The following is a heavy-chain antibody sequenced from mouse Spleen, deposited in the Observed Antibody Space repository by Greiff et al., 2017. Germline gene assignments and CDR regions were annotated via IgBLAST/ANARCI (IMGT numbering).Heavy chain of an antibody. CDR2: IDPETGGT. CDR1: GYTFTDYE. Sequence: QVQLQQSGAELVRPGASVTLSCKASGYTFTDYEMHWVKQTPVHGLEWIGAIDPETGGTAYNQKFKGKAILTADKSSSTAYMELRSLTSEDSAVYYCTGYYYSNYSFAYWGQGTLVTVSA. CDR3: TGYYYSNYSFAY. V-gene: IGHV1-15*01. D-gene: IGHD2-5*01. J-gene: IGHJ3*01.